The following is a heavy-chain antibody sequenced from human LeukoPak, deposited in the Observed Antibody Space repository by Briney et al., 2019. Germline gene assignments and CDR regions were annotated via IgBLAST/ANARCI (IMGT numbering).Heavy chain of an antibody. CDR1: GDSISNYY. CDR2: IYTSGST. Sequence: SETLSLTCTVSGDSISNYYWSWIRQPAGKGLEWIGRIYTSGSTNYNPSLKSRVTVSVDTSKNQFSLKLSSVTAADTAVYYCARESGNAWLDYWGQGTLVTVSS. V-gene: IGHV4-4*07. J-gene: IGHJ4*02. D-gene: IGHD2-2*01. CDR3: ARESGNAWLDY.